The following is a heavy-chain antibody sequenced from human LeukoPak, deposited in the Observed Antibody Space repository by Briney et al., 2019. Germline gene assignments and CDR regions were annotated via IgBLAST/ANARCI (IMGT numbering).Heavy chain of an antibody. Sequence: GRSLRLSCAASGFTFSSYSMNWVRQAPGKGLEWVSSISSSSSYIYYADSVKGRFTISRDNAKNSLYLQMNSLRAEDTAVYYCARAGYCGGDCHSGYFDYWGQGTLVTVSS. J-gene: IGHJ4*02. CDR3: ARAGYCGGDCHSGYFDY. CDR1: GFTFSSYS. D-gene: IGHD2-21*02. V-gene: IGHV3-21*01. CDR2: ISSSSSYI.